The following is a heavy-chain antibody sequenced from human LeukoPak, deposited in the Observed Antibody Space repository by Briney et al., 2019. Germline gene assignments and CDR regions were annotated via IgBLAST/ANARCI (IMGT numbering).Heavy chain of an antibody. V-gene: IGHV4-39*01. CDR3: ARTYSSGWYRVGFDP. CDR2: IYYSGST. CDR1: GGSISSSSYY. J-gene: IGHJ5*02. Sequence: SETLSLTCTVSGGSISSSSYYWGWIRQPPGKGLEWLGSIYYSGSTYYNPSLKSRVTISVDTSKNQFSLKLSSVTAADTAVYYCARTYSSGWYRVGFDPWGQGTLVTVSS. D-gene: IGHD6-19*01.